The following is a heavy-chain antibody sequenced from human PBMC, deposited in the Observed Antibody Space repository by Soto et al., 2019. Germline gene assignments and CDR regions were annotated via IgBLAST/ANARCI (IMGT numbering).Heavy chain of an antibody. J-gene: IGHJ4*02. Sequence: EVHLVETGGGLIQPGGSLRLSCAAPGFSVSNNHMTWVRQAPGKGLEWVSIIYSDDSTYYADSVKGRFTISRDNSKNTLYLQMNRLRAGDTAVYYCSTSDHYDSSGSDYWCPGTLVTVSS. D-gene: IGHD3-22*01. CDR3: STSDHYDSSGSDY. CDR2: IYSDDST. V-gene: IGHV3-53*02. CDR1: GFSVSNNH.